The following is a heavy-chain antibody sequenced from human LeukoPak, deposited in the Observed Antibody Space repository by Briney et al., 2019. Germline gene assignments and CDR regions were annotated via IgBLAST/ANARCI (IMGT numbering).Heavy chain of an antibody. Sequence: GGSLRLSCAASGFTFSSYAMSWVRQAPGKGLEWVSAISGSGGSTYYADSVKGRFTISRDNAKNSLYLQMNSLRAEDTAVYYCARGYSSSWSDYWGQGTLVTVSS. D-gene: IGHD6-13*01. CDR2: ISGSGGST. CDR1: GFTFSSYA. J-gene: IGHJ4*02. CDR3: ARGYSSSWSDY. V-gene: IGHV3-23*01.